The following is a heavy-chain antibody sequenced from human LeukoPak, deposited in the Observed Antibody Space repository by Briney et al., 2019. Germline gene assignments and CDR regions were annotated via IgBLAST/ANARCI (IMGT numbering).Heavy chain of an antibody. V-gene: IGHV3-21*01. Sequence: PGGSLRLSCAASGFTFSSYSMNWVRQAPGKGLEWVSSISSSSSYIYYADSVKGRFTISRDNAKNSLYLQMNSLRAEDTAVYYCAKDIMGVRVGATDYWGQGTLVTVSS. CDR1: GFTFSSYS. J-gene: IGHJ4*02. D-gene: IGHD1-26*01. CDR2: ISSSSSYI. CDR3: AKDIMGVRVGATDY.